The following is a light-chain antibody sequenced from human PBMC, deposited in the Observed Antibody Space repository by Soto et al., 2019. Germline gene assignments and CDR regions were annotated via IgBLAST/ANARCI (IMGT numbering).Light chain of an antibody. CDR1: QSVSSSY. J-gene: IGKJ2*01. CDR2: GAS. V-gene: IGKV3-20*01. Sequence: EIVLTQSPGTLSLSPGERATLSCRASQSVSSSYLAWYQQKPGQAPRLLIYGASSRATGIPDRFSRSGSGTDFTLTISRLEPEDFAVYYCQQYGSSPRMYTFGQGTKLEIK. CDR3: QQYGSSPRMYT.